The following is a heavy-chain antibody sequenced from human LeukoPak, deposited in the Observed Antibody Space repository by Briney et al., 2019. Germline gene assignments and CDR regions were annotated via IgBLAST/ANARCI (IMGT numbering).Heavy chain of an antibody. Sequence: GGSLRLSCAASGFTFSSYEMNWVRQAPGKGLEWVSYISSSGSTIYYADSVKGRFTISRDNAKNSLYLQMNSLRAEDTAVYHCASLDHPPRFLEWILPPYWGQGTLVTVSS. J-gene: IGHJ4*02. CDR3: ASLDHPPRFLEWILPPY. D-gene: IGHD3-3*01. V-gene: IGHV3-48*03. CDR1: GFTFSSYE. CDR2: ISSSGSTI.